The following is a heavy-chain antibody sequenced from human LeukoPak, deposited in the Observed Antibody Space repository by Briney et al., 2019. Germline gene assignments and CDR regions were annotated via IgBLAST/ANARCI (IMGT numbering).Heavy chain of an antibody. V-gene: IGHV1-2*02. CDR2: INPNSGGT. CDR1: GYTFTGYY. Sequence: GASVKVSCKASGYTFTGYYMHWVRQAPGQGLEWMGWINPNSGGTNYAQKFQGRVTMTRDTSISTAYMELSRLRSDDTAVYYCARVYEDYDSSGYYTNLNFDYWGQGTLVTVSS. CDR3: ARVYEDYDSSGYYTNLNFDY. J-gene: IGHJ4*02. D-gene: IGHD3-22*01.